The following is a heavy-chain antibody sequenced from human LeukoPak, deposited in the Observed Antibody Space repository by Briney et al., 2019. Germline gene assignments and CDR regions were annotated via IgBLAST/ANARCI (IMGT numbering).Heavy chain of an antibody. J-gene: IGHJ5*02. CDR1: GFTFSSYG. CDR3: AKDLVGYQLSMNWFDP. D-gene: IGHD2-2*01. V-gene: IGHV3-30*02. CDR2: IRYDGSNT. Sequence: AGGSLTLPCAASGFTFSSYGMHGARPATGKGLEGVAFIRYDGSNTYYADSVKGRFTISRDNSKNTLYLQMNSLRAEDTAVYYCAKDLVGYQLSMNWFDPWGQGTLVTVSS.